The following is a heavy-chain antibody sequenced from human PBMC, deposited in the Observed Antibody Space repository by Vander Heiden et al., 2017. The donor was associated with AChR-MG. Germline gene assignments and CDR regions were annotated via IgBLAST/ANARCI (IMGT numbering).Heavy chain of an antibody. CDR3: ARGPLKVGWFDP. J-gene: IGHJ5*02. V-gene: IGHV1-69*04. CDR2: IIPILGIA. D-gene: IGHD1-26*01. CDR1: GGTFSSYA. Sequence: QVQLVQSGAEVKKPGSSVKVSCKASGGTFSSYAISWVRQAPGQGLEGRGRIIPILGIANYAQKVQGRVTITADKSTRTAYMELRSMRSEDTAVYYCARGPLKVGWFDPWGQGTLVTVSS.